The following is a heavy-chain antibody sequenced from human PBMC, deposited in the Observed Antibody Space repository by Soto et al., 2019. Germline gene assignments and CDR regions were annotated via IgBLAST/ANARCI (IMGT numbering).Heavy chain of an antibody. CDR1: GFTFSSYA. Sequence: EVQLLESGGGLVQPGGSLRLSCAASGFTFSSYAMSWVRQAPGKGLEWVSAISGSGGSTYYADSVKGRFTISRDNAKNSLYLQMNSLRAEDTAVYYCAIELIRVEEGPDYGMDVWGQGTTVTVSS. CDR3: AIELIRVEEGPDYGMDV. CDR2: ISGSGGST. D-gene: IGHD1-26*01. J-gene: IGHJ6*02. V-gene: IGHV3-23*01.